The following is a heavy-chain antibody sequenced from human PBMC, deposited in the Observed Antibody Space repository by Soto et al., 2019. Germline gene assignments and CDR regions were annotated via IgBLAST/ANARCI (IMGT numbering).Heavy chain of an antibody. V-gene: IGHV4-30-4*01. Sequence: QIELQESGPGLIKPSQTLSLTCNVPNLAFQTGHFFWSWIRRPPGKGLEWLGDRHISAGSLYNPSVRGRVSISVDMSRGQVFRTLNSVSAADTAVYFCARGRVSPRGRRRWYFDLWGRGTLVSVSS. CDR2: RHISAGS. D-gene: IGHD3-10*01. CDR1: NLAFQTGHFF. J-gene: IGHJ2*01. CDR3: ARGRVSPRGRRRWYFDL.